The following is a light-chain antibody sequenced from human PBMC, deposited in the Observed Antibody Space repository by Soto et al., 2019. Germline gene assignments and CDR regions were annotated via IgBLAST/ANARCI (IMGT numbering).Light chain of an antibody. V-gene: IGKV4-1*01. CDR1: QSVLYSSNNHNY. J-gene: IGKJ3*01. CDR2: WAS. CDR3: QQYYTTPFT. Sequence: DIVMTQSPDSLAVSLGERATIYCKSGQSVLYSSNNHNYLAWYQHKAGQPPKLLIYWASTRQSGVPDRFSGSGSGTDFTLTISSLQAVDAAVYYCQQYYTTPFTFGPGTKVDIK.